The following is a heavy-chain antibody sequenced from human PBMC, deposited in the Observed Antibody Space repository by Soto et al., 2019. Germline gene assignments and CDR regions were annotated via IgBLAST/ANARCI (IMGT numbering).Heavy chain of an antibody. CDR2: ISGSGGST. CDR3: AKDQGGDFFFDY. Sequence: GGSLRLSCAASGFTFSSYAMGWVRQAPGKGLEWVSAISGSGGSTYYADSVKGRFTISRDNSKNTLYLQMNSLRAEDTAVYYCAKDQGGDFFFDYWGQGTLVTVSS. J-gene: IGHJ4*02. D-gene: IGHD4-17*01. CDR1: GFTFSSYA. V-gene: IGHV3-23*01.